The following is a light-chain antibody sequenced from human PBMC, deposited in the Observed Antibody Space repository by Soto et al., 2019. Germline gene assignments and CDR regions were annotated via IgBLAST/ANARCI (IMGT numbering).Light chain of an antibody. Sequence: EIVLTQSPGTLSLSPGERATLSCRASQSVSTTYLGWHQQKPGQAPRLLIYGASSRATGIPDRFSGSGSGTEFTLTISRLEPEAFAVYYCHQYGSSPFTFGGGTKVDIK. CDR1: QSVSTTY. CDR3: HQYGSSPFT. V-gene: IGKV3-20*01. J-gene: IGKJ4*01. CDR2: GAS.